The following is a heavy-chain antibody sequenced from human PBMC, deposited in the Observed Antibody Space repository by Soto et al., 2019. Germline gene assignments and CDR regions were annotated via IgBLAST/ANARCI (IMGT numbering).Heavy chain of an antibody. J-gene: IGHJ4*02. CDR3: ARLSSGGNPELTIDY. Sequence: SMKVSCKASGGTFSSYAISWVRQAPGQGLEWMGGIIPIFGTANYAQKFQGRVMITANESTSTANMELSSLRSEDTAVYYCARLSSGGNPELTIDYWGQGTLVTVSS. CDR1: GGTFSSYA. CDR2: IIPIFGTA. V-gene: IGHV1-69*13. D-gene: IGHD2-15*01.